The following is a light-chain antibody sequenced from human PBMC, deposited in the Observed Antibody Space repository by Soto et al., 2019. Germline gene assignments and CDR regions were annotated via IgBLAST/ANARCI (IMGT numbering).Light chain of an antibody. CDR2: EGT. V-gene: IGLV2-23*01. CDR1: STDVGNSKF. Sequence: QSVLTQPASVSGSPGQSLTISCTGSSTDVGNSKFVSWYQLHPGQAPKLMIYEGTKRPSGTSNRFSGSYSGNMASLTISGLQTEDEADYYCCSHAGTYTLVFGGGTKLTVL. CDR3: CSHAGTYTLV. J-gene: IGLJ3*02.